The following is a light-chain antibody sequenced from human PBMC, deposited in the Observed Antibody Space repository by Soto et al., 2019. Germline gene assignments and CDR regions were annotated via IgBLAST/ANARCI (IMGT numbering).Light chain of an antibody. CDR3: QQRSIWPLT. CDR1: QYINTR. J-gene: IGKJ4*01. Sequence: EIVLTQSPATLSLSPGDRVTLSCRASQYINTRLAWYQHRPGQAPRLLIYHTSIRATGIPARFSGSGSGTDFTLTISSLEPEDFAVYYCQQRSIWPLTFGGGTKVDI. CDR2: HTS. V-gene: IGKV3-11*01.